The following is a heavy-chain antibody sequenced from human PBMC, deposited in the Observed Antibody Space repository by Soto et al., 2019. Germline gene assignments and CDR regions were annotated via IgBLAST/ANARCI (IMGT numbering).Heavy chain of an antibody. J-gene: IGHJ4*02. V-gene: IGHV2-5*02. D-gene: IGHD3-16*02. CDR2: IYWDGYK. CDR1: GFSLTTSGVG. CDR3: THGTSGYDSVWGSYRPVFDY. Sequence: QITLKESGPTLVKPTQTVTLTCTFSGFSLTTSGVGVGWIRQPPGKAPEWLALIYWDGYKRYSPSLKNRLTITKDPSKVQVVLTLTYMDPADTATYYCTHGTSGYDSVWGSYRPVFDYWGQGILVTVSS.